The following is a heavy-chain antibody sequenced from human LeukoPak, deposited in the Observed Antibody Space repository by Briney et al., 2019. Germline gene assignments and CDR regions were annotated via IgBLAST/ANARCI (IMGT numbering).Heavy chain of an antibody. V-gene: IGHV1-2*02. Sequence: GASVKVSCKASGYTFTGYYMQWVRQAPGQGLEWMGWINPNSGGTNSAQKFQGRVTMARDTSISTAYMELSSLTSDDTAVYYRARGIYSSLSRGVSYYHIDVWGKGTTVTVSS. CDR2: INPNSGGT. CDR1: GYTFTGYY. J-gene: IGHJ6*03. D-gene: IGHD6-6*01. CDR3: ARGIYSSLSRGVSYYHIDV.